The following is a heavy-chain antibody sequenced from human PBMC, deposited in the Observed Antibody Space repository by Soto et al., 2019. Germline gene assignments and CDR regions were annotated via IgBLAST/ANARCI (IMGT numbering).Heavy chain of an antibody. CDR1: GGTFSSYA. Sequence: QVQLVQSGAEVKKPGSSAKVSCKASGGTFSSYAISWVRQAPGQGLEWMGGIIPIFGTANYAQKFQGRVTITADKSTSTAYMEVSSLRSEDTAVYYCARGGGSGYLNWFGPWGQGTLVTVSS. V-gene: IGHV1-69*06. CDR3: ARGGGSGYLNWFGP. D-gene: IGHD3-22*01. J-gene: IGHJ5*02. CDR2: IIPIFGTA.